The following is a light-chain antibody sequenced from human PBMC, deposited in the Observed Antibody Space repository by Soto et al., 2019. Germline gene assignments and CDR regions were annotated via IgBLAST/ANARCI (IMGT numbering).Light chain of an antibody. CDR3: QPYNSYPIT. V-gene: IGKV1-5*03. CDR2: KAS. Sequence: EIQMTQSPSTLSASVGDRVTITCRASQTISSWLAWYQQKPGKAPKLLIYKASSLESGVPSRFSGSGSGTEFTLTISSLQPDDFATYYCQPYNSYPITVGRGTRLEIK. J-gene: IGKJ5*01. CDR1: QTISSW.